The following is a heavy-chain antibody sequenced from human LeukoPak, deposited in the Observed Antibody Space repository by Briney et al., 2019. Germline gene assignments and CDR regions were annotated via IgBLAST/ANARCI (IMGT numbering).Heavy chain of an antibody. CDR3: ARRWNYGRNYYIDV. V-gene: IGHV4-34*01. D-gene: IGHD1-7*01. CDR1: GESFSNYY. Sequence: PSETLSLTCAVYGESFSNYYWSWIRQPPGKGREWIGEINDSGRTNYNPSLMSRVTVSVDTSKNQFSLRLTSVTATDTAVYYCARRWNYGRNYYIDVWGKGATVSVSS. J-gene: IGHJ6*03. CDR2: INDSGRT.